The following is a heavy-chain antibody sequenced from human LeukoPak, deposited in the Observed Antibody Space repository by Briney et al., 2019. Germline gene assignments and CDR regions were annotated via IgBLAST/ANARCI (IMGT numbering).Heavy chain of an antibody. CDR1: GFTFSSYE. CDR3: AKGGSGSYREDY. J-gene: IGHJ4*02. D-gene: IGHD1-26*01. V-gene: IGHV3-23*01. Sequence: GGSLRLSCAASGFTFSSYEMNWVRQAPGKGLEWVSAISGSGGSTYYADSVKGRFTISRDNSKNTLYLQMNSLRAEDTAVYYCAKGGSGSYREDYWGQGTLVTVSS. CDR2: ISGSGGST.